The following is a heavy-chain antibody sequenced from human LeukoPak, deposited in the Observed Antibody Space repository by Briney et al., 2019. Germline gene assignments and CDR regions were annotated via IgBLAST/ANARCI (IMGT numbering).Heavy chain of an antibody. CDR3: AKDRRLRLGGFLGRKETNWFDP. CDR2: ISYDGSNK. J-gene: IGHJ5*02. D-gene: IGHD3-16*01. Sequence: GGSLRLSCAASGFTLSSYDMHWVRQAPGKGLEWVAVISYDGSNKYYADSVKGRFTISRDNSKNTLFLQMNSLRAEDTAVYYCAKDRRLRLGGFLGRKETNWFDPWGPGTLVTVSS. V-gene: IGHV3-30*18. CDR1: GFTLSSYD.